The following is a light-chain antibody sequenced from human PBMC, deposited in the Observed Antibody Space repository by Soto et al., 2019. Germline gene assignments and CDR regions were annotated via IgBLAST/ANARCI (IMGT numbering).Light chain of an antibody. V-gene: IGLV2-8*01. CDR3: SSYAGSNNLGV. CDR2: EVN. J-gene: IGLJ1*01. Sequence: QSALTQPPSASGSPGQSVTISCTGTSSDVGGYKYVSWYQQHPGKAPKLMIFEVNKRPSGVPDRFSGSKSGNTASLTFSGLQAEDEADYYCSSYAGSNNLGVFGTGTKLTVL. CDR1: SSDVGGYKY.